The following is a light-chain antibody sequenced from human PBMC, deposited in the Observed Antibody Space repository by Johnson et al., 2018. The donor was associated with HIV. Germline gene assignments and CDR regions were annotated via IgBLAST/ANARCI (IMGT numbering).Light chain of an antibody. Sequence: QSMLTQPPSVSAAPGQKVTISCSGNSSSIGNDYISWYQQLPGTAPKVLIYDNDQRPLGIPDRFSASKSGTSATLGITGLQTGDEADYYCGTWDTSLSVGGVFGTGTRVSVL. CDR3: GTWDTSLSVGGV. J-gene: IGLJ1*01. CDR2: DND. V-gene: IGLV1-51*01. CDR1: SSSIGNDY.